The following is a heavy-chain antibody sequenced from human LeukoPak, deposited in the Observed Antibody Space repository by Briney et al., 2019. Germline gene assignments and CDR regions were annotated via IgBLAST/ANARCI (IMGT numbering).Heavy chain of an antibody. CDR3: ASGRPARGEY. Sequence: PSETLSLTCAVYGGSFSGYYWSWIRQPPGKGLEWIGEINHSGSTNYNPSLKSRVTISVDTSKNQFSLKLSSVTAADTAVYYCASGRPARGEYWGQGTLVTVSS. J-gene: IGHJ4*02. CDR1: GGSFSGYY. V-gene: IGHV4-34*01. CDR2: INHSGST.